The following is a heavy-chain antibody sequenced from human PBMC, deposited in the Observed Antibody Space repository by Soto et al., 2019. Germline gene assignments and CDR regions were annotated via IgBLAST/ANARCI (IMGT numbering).Heavy chain of an antibody. CDR2: INVGNGNT. CDR3: ARRAVGMDV. J-gene: IGHJ6*02. V-gene: IGHV1-3*05. Sequence: QVQLVPSGAEEKKPGASVKVSCKASGYTFTNYAMHWVRQAPGQRLEWMGWINVGNGNTKYSQKFQGRVTITRDTSASTADMEPSSLRSEDTAVYYCARRAVGMDVWGQGAPVTV. CDR1: GYTFTNYA. D-gene: IGHD6-19*01.